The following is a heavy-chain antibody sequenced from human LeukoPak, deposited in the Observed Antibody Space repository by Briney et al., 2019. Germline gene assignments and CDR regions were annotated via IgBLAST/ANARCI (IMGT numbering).Heavy chain of an antibody. CDR1: GYTFTSYD. V-gene: IGHV1-8*01. CDR3: ARSSSWCPIGFDP. Sequence: ASVKVSCKASGYTFTSYDINWVRQATGQGLEWMGWMNPNSGNTGYAQKFQGRVTMIRNTSISTAYMELSSLRSEDTAVYYCARSSSWCPIGFDPWGQGTLVTVSS. D-gene: IGHD6-13*01. J-gene: IGHJ5*02. CDR2: MNPNSGNT.